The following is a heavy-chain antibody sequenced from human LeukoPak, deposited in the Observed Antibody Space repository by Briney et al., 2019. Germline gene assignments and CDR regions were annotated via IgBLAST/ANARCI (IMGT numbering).Heavy chain of an antibody. CDR3: AKSVKYYYDSSGSAIDY. CDR1: GFTFSSYW. CDR2: IKQDGSNK. J-gene: IGHJ4*02. D-gene: IGHD3-22*01. Sequence: GGSLRLSCAASGFTFSSYWMSWVRQAPGKGLEWVANIKQDGSNKYYADSVKGRFTISRDNSKNTLYLQMNSLRAEDTAVYYCAKSVKYYYDSSGSAIDYWGQGTLVTVSS. V-gene: IGHV3-7*01.